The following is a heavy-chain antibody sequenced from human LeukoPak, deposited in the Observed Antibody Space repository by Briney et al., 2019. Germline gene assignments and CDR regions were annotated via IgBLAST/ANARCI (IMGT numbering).Heavy chain of an antibody. Sequence: GGSLRLSCAASGFTFSSYWMGWVRQAPGKGLEWVGRIKSKTDGGTTDYAAPVKGRFTISRDDSKNTLYLQMNSLKTEDTAVYYCTTIISPYDSSGYYYYFDYWGQGTLVTVSS. CDR3: TTIISPYDSSGYYYYFDY. V-gene: IGHV3-15*01. J-gene: IGHJ4*02. D-gene: IGHD3-22*01. CDR1: GFTFSSYW. CDR2: IKSKTDGGTT.